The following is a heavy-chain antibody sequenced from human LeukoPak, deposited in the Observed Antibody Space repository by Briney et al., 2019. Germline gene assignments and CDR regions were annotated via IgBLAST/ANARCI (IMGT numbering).Heavy chain of an antibody. CDR1: GFTFDDYA. J-gene: IGHJ3*02. V-gene: IGHV3-43*02. CDR2: ISGDGGST. CDR3: AKSIEVAVKNDAFDI. D-gene: IGHD6-19*01. Sequence: GGSLRLSCAASGFTFDDYAMHWVRQAPGKGLEWVSLISGDGGSTYYADSVKGRFTISRDNSKNSLYLQMNSLRTEDTALYYCAKSIEVAVKNDAFDIWGQGTMVTASS.